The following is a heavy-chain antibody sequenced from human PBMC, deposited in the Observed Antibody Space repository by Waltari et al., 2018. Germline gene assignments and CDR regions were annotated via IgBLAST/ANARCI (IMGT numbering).Heavy chain of an antibody. V-gene: IGHV4-39*07. D-gene: IGHD3-3*01. CDR1: GGSISSSSYY. Sequence: QLQLQESGPGLVKPSETLSLTCTVSGGSISSSSYYWGWIRQPPGKGLEWIGSIYYSGSTYYKPSLKSRVTISVDTSKNQFSLKLSSVTAADTAVYYCARGAFWSGLVYWGQGTLVTVSS. J-gene: IGHJ4*02. CDR2: IYYSGST. CDR3: ARGAFWSGLVY.